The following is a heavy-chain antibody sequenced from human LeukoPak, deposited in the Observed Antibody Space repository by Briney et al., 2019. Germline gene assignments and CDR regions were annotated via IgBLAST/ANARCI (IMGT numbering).Heavy chain of an antibody. CDR1: GFTFTTYA. D-gene: IGHD5-18*01. CDR2: ITGSGGST. V-gene: IGHV3-23*01. Sequence: PGGSLRLSCGASGFTFTTYAMTWVRQAPGKGLEWVSSITGSGGSTYYGDSVKGRFTISRDNAKTSLYLQMNSLRAEDTAVYYCARDLSGVAGYTYGRGIDYWGQGTLVTVSS. J-gene: IGHJ4*02. CDR3: ARDLSGVAGYTYGRGIDY.